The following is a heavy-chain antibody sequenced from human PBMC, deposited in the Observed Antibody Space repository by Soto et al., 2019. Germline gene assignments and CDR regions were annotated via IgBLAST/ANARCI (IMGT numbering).Heavy chain of an antibody. J-gene: IGHJ4*02. CDR2: IRDDGSNK. CDR1: GFTFSSYG. CDR3: ARDSGSSRWYGLGNFDY. V-gene: IGHV3-33*01. Sequence: QVQLVESGGGVVQPGRSLRLSCAASGFTFSSYGMHWVRQAPGKGLEWVAGIRDDGSNKYYADSVKGRFTISRDNSKNTLYLQMNSLRAEDTAVYYWARDSGSSRWYGLGNFDYWGQGTLVTVSS. D-gene: IGHD6-13*01.